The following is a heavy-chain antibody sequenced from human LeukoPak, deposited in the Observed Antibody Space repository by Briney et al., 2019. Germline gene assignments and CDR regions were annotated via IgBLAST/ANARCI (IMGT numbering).Heavy chain of an antibody. D-gene: IGHD3-22*01. J-gene: IGHJ4*02. CDR3: TRGMDYYDGIDY. CDR2: IRSKAYGGTT. Sequence: GGSLRLSCAASGFTFSNAWMSWFRQAPGKGLEWVGFIRSKAYGGTTEYAASVKGRFTISRDDSKSIAYLQMNSLKTEDTAVYYCTRGMDYYDGIDYWGQGTLVTVSS. V-gene: IGHV3-49*03. CDR1: GFTFSNAW.